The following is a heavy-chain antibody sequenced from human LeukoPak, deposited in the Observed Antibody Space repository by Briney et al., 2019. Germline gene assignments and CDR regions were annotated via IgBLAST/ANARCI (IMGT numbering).Heavy chain of an antibody. D-gene: IGHD5-12*01. CDR2: ISYDGSNK. CDR3: ARDGPMATINC. J-gene: IGHJ4*02. CDR1: GFTFSSYG. Sequence: GGSLRLSCAASGFTFSSYGMHWVRQAPGKGLEWVAVISYDGSNKYYADSVKGRFTISRDNSKNTLYLQMNSLRAEDTAVYYCARDGPMATINCWGQGTLVTVSS. V-gene: IGHV3-30*03.